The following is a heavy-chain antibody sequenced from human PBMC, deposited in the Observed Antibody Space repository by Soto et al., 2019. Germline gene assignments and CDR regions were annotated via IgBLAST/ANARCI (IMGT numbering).Heavy chain of an antibody. Sequence: SETLSLTCTVSGGSMRNYFWTWIRQPPGKGLEWIGYIHYSGTTSFFPSYNPSLRSRVTISEDTSKNQFSLKLSSVTAADTAVYFCARDLYYYDSSGYYLDWFDPWGQGTLVTVSS. D-gene: IGHD3-22*01. CDR1: GGSMRNYF. J-gene: IGHJ5*02. CDR2: IHYSGTT. CDR3: ARDLYYYDSSGYYLDWFDP. V-gene: IGHV4-59*12.